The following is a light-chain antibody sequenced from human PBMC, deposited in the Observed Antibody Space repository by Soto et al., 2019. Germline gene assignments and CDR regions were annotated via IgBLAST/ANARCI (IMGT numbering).Light chain of an antibody. Sequence: QSALTQPASVSGSPGQSITISCTGTSSDVGGYNYVSWYQQHPGKAPKLMIYDVSNRPSGVSNRFSGSKSGNTASLTISGLQGEDEADYYCSSYTSSSTLPYVFGTGTKLTVL. CDR1: SSDVGGYNY. CDR3: SSYTSSSTLPYV. V-gene: IGLV2-14*01. J-gene: IGLJ1*01. CDR2: DVS.